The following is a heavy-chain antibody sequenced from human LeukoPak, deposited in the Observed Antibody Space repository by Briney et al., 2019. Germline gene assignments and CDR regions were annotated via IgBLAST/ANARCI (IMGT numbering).Heavy chain of an antibody. J-gene: IGHJ4*02. Sequence: ASVKVFCKVSGYTLTELSMHWVRQAPGKGVEWMGGFDPEDGETIYAQKFQGRVTMTEDTSTDTAYMELSSLRSEDTAVYYCATSMIVVVPIQHYFDYWGQGTLVTVSS. D-gene: IGHD3-22*01. CDR2: FDPEDGET. V-gene: IGHV1-24*01. CDR3: ATSMIVVVPIQHYFDY. CDR1: GYTLTELS.